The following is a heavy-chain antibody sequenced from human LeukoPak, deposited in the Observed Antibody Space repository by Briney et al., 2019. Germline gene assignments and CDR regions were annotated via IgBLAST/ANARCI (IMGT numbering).Heavy chain of an antibody. D-gene: IGHD6-6*01. CDR2: ISYDGSNK. CDR3: AKDSPAEYSSALDY. Sequence: GGSLRLSCAASGFTFSSYGMHWVRQAPGKGLEWVAVISYDGSNKYYAGSVKGRFTISRDNSKNTLYLQMNSLRAEDTAVYYCAKDSPAEYSSALDYWGQGTLVTVSS. CDR1: GFTFSSYG. J-gene: IGHJ4*02. V-gene: IGHV3-30*18.